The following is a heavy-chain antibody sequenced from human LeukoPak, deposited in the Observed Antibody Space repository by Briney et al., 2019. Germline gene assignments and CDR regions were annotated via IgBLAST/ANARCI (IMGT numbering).Heavy chain of an antibody. CDR3: ASTEYSSSATPS. Sequence: SETLSLTCTVSGGSISSYYWSWIRQPPGKGLEWIGYIYYSGSTYYNPSLKSRVTISVDTSKNQFSLKLSSVTAADTAVYYCASTEYSSSATPSWGQGTLVTVSS. J-gene: IGHJ4*02. CDR1: GGSISSYY. CDR2: IYYSGST. V-gene: IGHV4-59*08. D-gene: IGHD6-13*01.